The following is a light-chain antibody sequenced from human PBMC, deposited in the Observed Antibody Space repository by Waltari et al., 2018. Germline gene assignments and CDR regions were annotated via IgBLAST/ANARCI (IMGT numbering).Light chain of an antibody. CDR2: GAS. V-gene: IGKV3-15*01. J-gene: IGKJ1*01. CDR3: QQYNNWPTWT. Sequence: EIVMTQSPATLSLSPGERDTPSCRASQSVSSNLAWYQQKPGQAPKLLIYGASTRATGIPARFSGSGSGTEFTLTISSLQSEDFAVYYCQQYNNWPTWTFGQGTKVEIK. CDR1: QSVSSN.